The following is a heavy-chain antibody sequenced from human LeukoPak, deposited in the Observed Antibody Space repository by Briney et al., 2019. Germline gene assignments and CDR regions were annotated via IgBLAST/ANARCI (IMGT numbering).Heavy chain of an antibody. CDR1: GGSISSHY. V-gene: IGHV4-59*11. CDR2: IYYSGST. D-gene: IGHD6-13*01. Sequence: SETLSLTCTVSGGSISSHYWSWIRQPPGKGLEWIGYIYYSGSTNYNPSLKSRVTISVDTSKNQFSLKLSSVTAADTAVYYCARAQSSWYVRWFDPWGQGTLVTVSS. J-gene: IGHJ5*02. CDR3: ARAQSSWYVRWFDP.